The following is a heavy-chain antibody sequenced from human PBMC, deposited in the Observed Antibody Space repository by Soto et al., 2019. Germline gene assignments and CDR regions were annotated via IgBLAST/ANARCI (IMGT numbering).Heavy chain of an antibody. CDR3: ARERLVPNCFDP. V-gene: IGHV4-59*01. J-gene: IGHJ5*02. CDR1: GGSISNYH. CDR2: IYYTGST. D-gene: IGHD6-19*01. Sequence: PSETLSLTCAVSGGSISNYHWSWIRQAPGKGLEWIGYIYYTGSTNYNPSLKSRATISLDTSKKQFSLKLSSVTAADTAVYYCARERLVPNCFDPWGQGXLVTVYS.